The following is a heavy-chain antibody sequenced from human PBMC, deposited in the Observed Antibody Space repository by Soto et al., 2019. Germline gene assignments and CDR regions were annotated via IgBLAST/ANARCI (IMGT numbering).Heavy chain of an antibody. CDR2: ISSSSTI. CDR1: GFTFSSYS. Sequence: GGSLRLSCAASGFTFSSYSMNWVRQAPGKGLEWVSYISSSSTIYYADSVKGRFTISRDNAKNSLYLQMNSLRDEDTAVYYCAGDRRYSSSWGYYYGMDVWGQGTTVTVSS. J-gene: IGHJ6*02. CDR3: AGDRRYSSSWGYYYGMDV. V-gene: IGHV3-48*02. D-gene: IGHD6-13*01.